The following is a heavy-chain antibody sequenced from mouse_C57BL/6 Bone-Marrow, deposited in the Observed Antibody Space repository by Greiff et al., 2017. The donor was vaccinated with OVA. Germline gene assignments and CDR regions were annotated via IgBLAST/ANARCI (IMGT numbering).Heavy chain of an antibody. V-gene: IGHV14-4*01. CDR1: GFNIKDDY. D-gene: IGHD2-5*01. J-gene: IGHJ2*01. CDR2: IDPENGDT. Sequence: VQLQQSGAELVRPGASVKLSCTASGFNIKDDYMHWVKQRPEQGLERIGWIDPENGDTEYASKFQGKATITADTSSNTAYLQLSSLTSEDTAVYYCTTLPCSNYVSLYYFDYWGQGTTLTVSS. CDR3: TTLPCSNYVSLYYFDY.